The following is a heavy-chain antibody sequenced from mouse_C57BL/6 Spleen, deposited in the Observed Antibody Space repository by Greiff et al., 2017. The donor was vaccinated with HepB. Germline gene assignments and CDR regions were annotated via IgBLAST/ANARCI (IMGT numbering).Heavy chain of an antibody. CDR3: ARGGPYDYDDGDYYAMDY. CDR1: GYTFTSYW. J-gene: IGHJ4*01. V-gene: IGHV1-72*01. CDR2: IDPNSGGT. D-gene: IGHD2-4*01. Sequence: QVQLQQPGAELVKPGASVKLSCKASGYTFTSYWMHWVKQRPGRGLEWIGRIDPNSGGTKYNEKFKSKATLTVDKPSSTAYMQLSSLTSEDSAVYYCARGGPYDYDDGDYYAMDYWGQGTSVTVSS.